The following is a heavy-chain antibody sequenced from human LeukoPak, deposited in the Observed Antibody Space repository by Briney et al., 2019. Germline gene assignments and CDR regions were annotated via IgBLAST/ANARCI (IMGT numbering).Heavy chain of an antibody. CDR1: VYTLTTYG. V-gene: IGHV1-18*01. J-gene: IGHJ4*02. CDR2: ISAYNGNT. Sequence: ASVTVSCKPSVYTLTTYGISSVRQAPGQRREWMGCISAYNGNTNYAQKLQGRVTMSRDTFTSTAYMELRSLKSDDTGVDYCARVYSGSRAATYTTRGGLIFDYWGKGTLVTVSS. D-gene: IGHD1-26*01. CDR3: ARVYSGSRAATYTTRGGLIFDY.